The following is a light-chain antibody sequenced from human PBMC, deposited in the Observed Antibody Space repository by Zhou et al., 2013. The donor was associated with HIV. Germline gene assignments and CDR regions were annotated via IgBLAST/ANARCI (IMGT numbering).Light chain of an antibody. CDR2: GAS. V-gene: IGKV3-20*01. CDR3: QHYGSSTFT. CDR1: ESVSNN. Sequence: EIVLTQSPATLSFSPGERVTLSCRASESVSNNLAWYQQKPGQSPRLLIYGASSRAAGIPDRFSGSGSGTDFTLTISNLEPDDFAVYFCQHYGSSTFTFGPGTRVEIK. J-gene: IGKJ3*01.